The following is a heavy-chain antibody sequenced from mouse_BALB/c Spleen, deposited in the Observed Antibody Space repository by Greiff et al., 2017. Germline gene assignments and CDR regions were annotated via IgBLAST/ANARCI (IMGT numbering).Heavy chain of an antibody. Sequence: VQLVESGPGLVAPSQSLSITCTVSGFSLTSYGVHWVRQPPGKGLEWLGVIWAGGSTNYNSALMSRLSISKDNSKSQVFLKMNSLQTDDTAMYYCARASELAFAYWGQGTLVTVSA. CDR3: ARASELAFAY. D-gene: IGHD4-1*01. CDR1: GFSLTSYG. V-gene: IGHV2-9*02. CDR2: IWAGGST. J-gene: IGHJ3*01.